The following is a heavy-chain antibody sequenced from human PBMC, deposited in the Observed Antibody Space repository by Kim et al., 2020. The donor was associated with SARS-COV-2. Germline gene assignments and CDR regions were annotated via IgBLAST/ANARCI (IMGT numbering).Heavy chain of an antibody. CDR2: ISNNGATP. Sequence: GGSLRLSCAAFGFNVNSYPMLWVRQAPGKGLEFVSAISNNGATPSYADSVKGRFVISGDHSKNTLYLQVGSLRADDRGIYYCASVRYSGCYHPFYSYY. CDR1: GFNVNSYP. D-gene: IGHD1-26*01. CDR3: ASVRYSGCYHPFYSYY. J-gene: IGHJ6*03. V-gene: IGHV3-64*02.